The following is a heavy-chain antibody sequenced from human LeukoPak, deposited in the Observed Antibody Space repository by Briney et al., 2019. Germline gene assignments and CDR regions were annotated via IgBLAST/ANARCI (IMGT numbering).Heavy chain of an antibody. V-gene: IGHV3-23*01. D-gene: IGHD1-26*01. CDR2: ISGSGGST. Sequence: GGSLRLSCAASGFTFSSYAMSWVRQAPGKGLEWVSAISGSGGSTYYADSVKGRFTISRDNSKNTLYLQMNSLRAEDTAVYYCAKVPWELLSYYYYMDVRGKGTTVTVSS. CDR1: GFTFSSYA. CDR3: AKVPWELLSYYYYMDV. J-gene: IGHJ6*03.